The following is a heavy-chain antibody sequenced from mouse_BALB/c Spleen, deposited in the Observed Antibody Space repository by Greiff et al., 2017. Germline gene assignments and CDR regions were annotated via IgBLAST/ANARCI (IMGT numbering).Heavy chain of an antibody. D-gene: IGHD1-2*01. J-gene: IGHJ2*01. Sequence: EVHLVESGGGLVKPGGSLTLSCAASGFPFSSYAMSWVRQTPEKRLEWVASISSGGSTYYPDSVKGRFTISRDNARNILYLQMSSLRSEDTAMYYCASLRLNFDDWGQGTTLTVSS. CDR1: GFPFSSYA. CDR3: ASLRLNFDD. V-gene: IGHV5-6-5*01. CDR2: ISSGGST.